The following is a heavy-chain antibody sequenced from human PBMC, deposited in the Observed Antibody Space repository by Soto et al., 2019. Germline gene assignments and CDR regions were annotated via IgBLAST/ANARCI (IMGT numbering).Heavy chain of an antibody. CDR3: ERNPYYYGSGSYSTGEDY. Sequence: QVQLVQSGAEVKKPGSSVKVSCKASGGTFSSYAISWVRQAPGQGLEWMGGIITIFGTANYAQKFQGRVTITADESTSTAYMELSSLRSEDTAVYYCERNPYYYGSGSYSTGEDYWGQGTLVTVSS. D-gene: IGHD3-10*01. V-gene: IGHV1-69*01. J-gene: IGHJ4*02. CDR1: GGTFSSYA. CDR2: IITIFGTA.